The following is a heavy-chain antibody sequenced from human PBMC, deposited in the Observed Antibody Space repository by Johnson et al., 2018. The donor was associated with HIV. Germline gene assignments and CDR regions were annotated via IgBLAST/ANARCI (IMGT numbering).Heavy chain of an antibody. Sequence: QVQLVESGGGLVQPGGSLRLSCAASGFTFSDYYMSWIRQAPGKGLEWVSYISSSDNTIYYADSVKGRFTISRDNTKNSLYLQMNSLRAEDTAVYYCAKREWGSIFGVDDAFDIWGQGTMVTVSS. V-gene: IGHV3-11*01. J-gene: IGHJ3*02. CDR3: AKREWGSIFGVDDAFDI. CDR2: ISSSDNTI. D-gene: IGHD3-3*01. CDR1: GFTFSDYY.